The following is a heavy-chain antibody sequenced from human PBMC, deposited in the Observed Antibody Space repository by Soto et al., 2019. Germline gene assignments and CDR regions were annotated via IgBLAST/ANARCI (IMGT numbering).Heavy chain of an antibody. D-gene: IGHD3-10*01. CDR3: ARERKGYYGSGSYWSWFDP. Sequence: SETLSLTCAVSGGSISSGDYSWSWIRQPPGKGLEWIGYIYHSGSTYYNPSLKSRVTISVDTSKNQFSLKLSSVTAADTAVYYCARERKGYYGSGSYWSWFDPWGQGTLVTVSS. J-gene: IGHJ5*02. CDR2: IYHSGST. V-gene: IGHV4-30-2*01. CDR1: GGSISSGDYS.